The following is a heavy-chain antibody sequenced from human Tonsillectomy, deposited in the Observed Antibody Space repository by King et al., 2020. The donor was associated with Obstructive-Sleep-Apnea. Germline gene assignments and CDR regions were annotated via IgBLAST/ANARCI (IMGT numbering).Heavy chain of an antibody. J-gene: IGHJ4*02. Sequence: VQLQESGPRLVKRSETLSHTCTVSGVSITDSFWTWIRQPPGKGLEWIGFLFYSGSLRYNPSLKSRVTMSMDTSENQFSLDLTSVTPADTAVYYCARVPYSMVRGVSYYFDFWGPGTLAT. CDR2: LFYSGSL. CDR3: ARVPYSMVRGVSYYFDF. D-gene: IGHD3-10*01. V-gene: IGHV4-59*01. CDR1: GVSITDSF.